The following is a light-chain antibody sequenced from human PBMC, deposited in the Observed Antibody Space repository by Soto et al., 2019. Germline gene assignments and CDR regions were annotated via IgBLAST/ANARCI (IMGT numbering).Light chain of an antibody. CDR1: QSISSW. J-gene: IGKJ1*01. V-gene: IGKV1-5*01. CDR2: DAS. CDR3: QQYQNSPRT. Sequence: DIQMTQSPSTLSASVGDRVTITCRASQSISSWLAWYQQKPGKAPKLLIYDASSLESGVPSRFSGSGSGTEFTLTISSLQPDDFAVYYCQQYQNSPRTFGQGTKVDI.